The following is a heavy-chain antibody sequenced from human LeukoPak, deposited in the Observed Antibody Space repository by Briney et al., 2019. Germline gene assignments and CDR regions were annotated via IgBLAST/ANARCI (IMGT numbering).Heavy chain of an antibody. CDR2: FDPEDGET. V-gene: IGHV1-24*01. CDR3: ATASSGYYYVAVVGAFDI. Sequence: ASVKVSCKVSGYTLTELSMHWVRQAPGKGLEWMGGFDPEDGETIYAQKFQGRVTMTEDTSTDTAYMELSSLRSEDTAVYYCATASSGYYYVAVVGAFDIWGQGTMVTVSS. D-gene: IGHD3-22*01. J-gene: IGHJ3*02. CDR1: GYTLTELS.